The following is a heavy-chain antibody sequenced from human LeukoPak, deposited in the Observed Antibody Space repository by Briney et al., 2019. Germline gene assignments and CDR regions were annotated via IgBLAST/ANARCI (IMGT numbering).Heavy chain of an antibody. CDR2: PYYRSKWYN. D-gene: IGHD6-13*01. J-gene: IGHJ4*02. CDR1: GDSVSINSAA. V-gene: IGHV6-1*01. Sequence: SQTLSLTCAISGDSVSINSAAWNWIRQSPSRGLEWLGRPYYRSKWYNDYAVSVKSRITINPDTSKNQFSLQLNSVTPEDMAEYYCAKAQHRKIAAAGTGFDYWGQGTLVTVSS. CDR3: AKAQHRKIAAAGTGFDY.